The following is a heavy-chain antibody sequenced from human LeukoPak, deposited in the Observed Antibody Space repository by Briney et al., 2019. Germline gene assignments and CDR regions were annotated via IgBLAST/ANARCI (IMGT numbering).Heavy chain of an antibody. CDR1: GGSFSGYY. J-gene: IGHJ4*02. V-gene: IGHV4-34*01. CDR3: ARGGPVLRYFDWLTRPLFDY. CDR2: INHSGST. D-gene: IGHD3-9*01. Sequence: SETLSLTCAVYGGSFSGYYWSWIRQPPGKGLEWIGEINHSGSTNYNPSLKSRVTISVETSKNQFSLKLSSVTAADTAVYYCARGGPVLRYFDWLTRPLFDYWGQGTLVTVSS.